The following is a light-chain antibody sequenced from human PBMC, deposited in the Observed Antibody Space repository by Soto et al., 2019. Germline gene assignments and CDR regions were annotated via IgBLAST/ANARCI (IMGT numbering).Light chain of an antibody. CDR2: KAS. V-gene: IGKV1-5*03. CDR3: QQYNTYSRT. J-gene: IGKJ1*01. CDR1: QSISSW. Sequence: DIQMTQSPSTLSASVGDRVTITCRASQSISSWLAWYQQKPGKAPKLMIYKASSLESGAPSRFSGSGSGAECTLTISSLQPDDVATYYCQQYNTYSRTFGQGTKVDI.